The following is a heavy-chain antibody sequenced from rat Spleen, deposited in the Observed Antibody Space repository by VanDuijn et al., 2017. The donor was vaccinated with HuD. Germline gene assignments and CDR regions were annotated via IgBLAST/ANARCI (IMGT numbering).Heavy chain of an antibody. J-gene: IGHJ4*01. Sequence: EVQLVESGGGLVQPGRSLKLSCAASGFTFSDYYMAWVRQAPKKGLEWVASISYEGSGTYYGDSVKGRFTISRDNAKSTLYLQMNSLRSEDTATYYCARLSSLDYVMDAWGQGASVTVSS. V-gene: IGHV5-22*01. CDR2: ISYEGSGT. CDR1: GFTFSDYY. CDR3: ARLSSLDYVMDA.